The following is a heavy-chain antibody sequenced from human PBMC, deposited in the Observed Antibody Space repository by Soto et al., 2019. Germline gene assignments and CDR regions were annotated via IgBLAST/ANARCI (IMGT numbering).Heavy chain of an antibody. V-gene: IGHV3-23*01. CDR2: ISGSGDST. J-gene: IGHJ4*02. CDR1: GFTFSTYA. CDR3: AKGSGHCSGCSCYAPTDY. D-gene: IGHD2-15*01. Sequence: EVQLLESGGGLTQAGGFLRLSCAASGFTFSTYAMSWVRQAPGKGLEWVSAISGSGDSTYYADSVKGRFTISRDNSKNTLYLHMNSLRAEDTAVYYCAKGSGHCSGCSCYAPTDYWCQGTLVTVSS.